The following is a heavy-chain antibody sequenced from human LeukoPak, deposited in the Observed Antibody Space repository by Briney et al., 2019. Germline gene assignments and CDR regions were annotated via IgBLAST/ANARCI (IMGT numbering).Heavy chain of an antibody. J-gene: IGHJ4*02. CDR2: IYYSGST. V-gene: IGHV4-61*01. CDR1: GGSVSSGSYD. CDR3: ARLFSGWYGDY. D-gene: IGHD6-19*01. Sequence: SETLSLTCTVSGGSVSSGSYDWSWIRQPPGKGLEWIGYIYYSGSTKYNPSLKSRVTISVDTSKNQFSLKLSSVTAADTAVYYCARLFSGWYGDYWGQGTLVTVSS.